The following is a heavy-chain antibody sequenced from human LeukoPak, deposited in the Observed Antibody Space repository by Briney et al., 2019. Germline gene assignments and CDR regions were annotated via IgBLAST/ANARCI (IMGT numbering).Heavy chain of an antibody. CDR1: GFTFSSYA. J-gene: IGHJ6*04. CDR3: ALPAPYYYYGLDV. CDR2: IGGSGGST. Sequence: GGSLRLSCAVSGFTFSSYAMSWVRQAPGKGLEWVSAIGGSGGSTFYADSVKGRFTISRDNAKNSLYLQMNSLRAEDTALYYCALPAPYYYYGLDVWGKGTTVTVSS. V-gene: IGHV3-23*01. D-gene: IGHD1-14*01.